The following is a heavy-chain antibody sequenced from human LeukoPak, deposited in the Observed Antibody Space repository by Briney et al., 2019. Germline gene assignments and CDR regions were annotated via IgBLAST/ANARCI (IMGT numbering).Heavy chain of an antibody. CDR3: ARPRRSGYYSDAFDI. D-gene: IGHD3-22*01. Sequence: GGSLRLSCAASGFTFSSYSMNWVRQAPGKGLEWVSSISSSSYIYYADSVKGRFIISRDNAKNSLYLQMNSLRAEDTAVYYCARPRRSGYYSDAFDIWGQGTMVTVSS. CDR1: GFTFSSYS. CDR2: ISSSSYI. V-gene: IGHV3-21*01. J-gene: IGHJ3*02.